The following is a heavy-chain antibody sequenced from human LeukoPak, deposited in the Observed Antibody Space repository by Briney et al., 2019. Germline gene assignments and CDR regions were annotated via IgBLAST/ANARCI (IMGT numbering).Heavy chain of an antibody. CDR3: AKEGGYDFWSGYYTGRGGRGPDY. CDR2: ISYDGSNK. CDR1: GFTFSSYG. V-gene: IGHV3-30*18. J-gene: IGHJ4*02. Sequence: TGGSLRLSCAASGFTFSSYGMHWVRQAPGKGLEWVAVISYDGSNKYYADSVKGRFTISRDNSKNTLYLQMNSLRAEDTAVYYCAKEGGYDFWSGYYTGRGGRGPDYWGQGTLVTVSS. D-gene: IGHD3-3*01.